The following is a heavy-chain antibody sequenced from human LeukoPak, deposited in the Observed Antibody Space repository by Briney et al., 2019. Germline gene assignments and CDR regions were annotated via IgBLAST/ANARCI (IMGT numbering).Heavy chain of an antibody. D-gene: IGHD5-18*01. CDR1: GFTFSSYS. CDR2: INSSSSYI. V-gene: IGHV3-21*01. Sequence: GGSLRLSCAASGFTFSSYSMNWVRQAPGKGLEWVSSINSSSSYIYYADSVKGRFTISRDNAKNSLYLQMNSLRAEDTAVYYCARDPAKGGYSYGTYAFDIWGQGTMVTVSS. CDR3: ARDPAKGGYSYGTYAFDI. J-gene: IGHJ3*02.